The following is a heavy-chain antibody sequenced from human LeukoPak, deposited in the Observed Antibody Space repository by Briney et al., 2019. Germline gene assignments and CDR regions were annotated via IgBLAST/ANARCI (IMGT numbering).Heavy chain of an antibody. Sequence: GGSLRLSCVASGFTFHKAWMGWVRQAPGKGLEWVGRVKDKIDGATTEYAAPVKGRFTISRDDSKKTVYLQVNSLKTEDTALYYCATDLNVITGWYFDLWGRGTLVTVSS. D-gene: IGHD5-24*01. V-gene: IGHV3-15*01. J-gene: IGHJ2*01. CDR2: VKDKIDGATT. CDR3: ATDLNVITGWYFDL. CDR1: GFTFHKAW.